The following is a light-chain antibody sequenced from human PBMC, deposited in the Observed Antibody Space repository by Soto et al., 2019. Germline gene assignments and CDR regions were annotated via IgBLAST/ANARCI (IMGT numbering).Light chain of an antibody. CDR2: EVS. V-gene: IGLV2-8*01. CDR1: SSGIGGYNY. Sequence: QSAVTQPPSASGSPGQSVTVSCTGTSSGIGGYNYVSWYQQHPGKAPKLIIYEVSKRPSGVPDRFSGSKSGNTASLTVSGLQTEDEADYYCTSYAGSNNLVFAGGTKVTVL. CDR3: TSYAGSNNLV. J-gene: IGLJ3*02.